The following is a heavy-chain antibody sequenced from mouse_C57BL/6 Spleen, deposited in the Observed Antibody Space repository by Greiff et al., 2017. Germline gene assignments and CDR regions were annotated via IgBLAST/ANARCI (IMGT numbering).Heavy chain of an antibody. CDR2: IYPGSGNT. CDR3: ARWLLHAMDY. Sequence: QVQLKQSGAELVRPGASVKLSCKASGYTFTDYYINWVKQRPGQGLEWIARIYPGSGNTYYNEKFKGKATLTAEKSSSTAYMQLSSLTSEDSAVYFCARWLLHAMDYWGQGTSVTVSS. J-gene: IGHJ4*01. V-gene: IGHV1-76*01. CDR1: GYTFTDYY. D-gene: IGHD2-3*01.